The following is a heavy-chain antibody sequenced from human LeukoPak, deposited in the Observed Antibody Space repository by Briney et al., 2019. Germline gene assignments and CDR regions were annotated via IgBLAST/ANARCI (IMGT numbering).Heavy chain of an antibody. V-gene: IGHV4-39*07. D-gene: IGHD3-22*01. Sequence: SETLSLTCTVSGGSISSSSYYWGWIRQPPGKGLEWIGSIYYSGSTYYNPSLKSRVTISVDTSKNQFSLKLSSVTAADTAVYYCARGHGYYDSSGYARPIWFDYWGQGTLVTVSS. CDR3: ARGHGYYDSSGYARPIWFDY. J-gene: IGHJ4*02. CDR2: IYYSGST. CDR1: GGSISSSSYY.